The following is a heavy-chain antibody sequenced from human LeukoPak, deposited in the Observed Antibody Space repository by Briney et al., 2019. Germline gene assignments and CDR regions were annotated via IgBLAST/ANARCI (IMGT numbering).Heavy chain of an antibody. CDR3: AKRETSGTKYFHY. D-gene: IGHD1-26*01. J-gene: IGHJ4*02. CDR2: IGNGGGT. Sequence: PGGSLRLSCAASGFTFSSYAMAWVRQAPGKGLKWVSTIGNGGGTYYADSVKGRFTISRDNSKGTVYRQMNSLRAEDTAVYYCAKRETSGTKYFHYWGQGTLVTVSS. V-gene: IGHV3-23*01. CDR1: GFTFSSYA.